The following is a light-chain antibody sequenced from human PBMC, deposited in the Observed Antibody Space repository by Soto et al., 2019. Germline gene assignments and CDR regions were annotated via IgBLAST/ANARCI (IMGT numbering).Light chain of an antibody. V-gene: IGLV2-11*01. CDR2: DVS. CDR1: SSDVGGYSY. CDR3: CSYAGSYTHVV. Sequence: QSALTQPRSVSGSPGQSVTISCTGTSSDVGGYSYVSWYQQHPGKAPKLMIYDVSKRPSGVPDRFSGSKSGNTASLTISGLQAEDEADYYCCSYAGSYTHVVFGGGTKVTVL. J-gene: IGLJ2*01.